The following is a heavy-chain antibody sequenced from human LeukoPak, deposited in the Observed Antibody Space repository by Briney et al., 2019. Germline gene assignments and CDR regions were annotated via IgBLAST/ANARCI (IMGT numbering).Heavy chain of an antibody. J-gene: IGHJ4*02. D-gene: IGHD6-13*01. CDR3: ARSHSTSWYWYDY. CDR2: IYNGGGT. Sequence: GSLRLSCAASGFTVSSNYMSWVRQGPGKGLEWVSIIYNGGGTYYADSVKGRFTISRDNSKNTLYLQMNSLRVEDTAIYYCARSHSTSWYWYDYWGQGTLVTVSS. CDR1: GFTVSSNY. V-gene: IGHV3-53*01.